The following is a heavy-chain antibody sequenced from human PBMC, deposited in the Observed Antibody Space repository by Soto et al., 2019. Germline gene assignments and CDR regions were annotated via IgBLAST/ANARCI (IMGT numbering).Heavy chain of an antibody. D-gene: IGHD1-26*01. CDR2: IIPIFGTA. Sequence: SVKVSCKASGGTFSSYAISWVRHAPGQGLEWMGGIIPIFGTANYAQKFQGRVTITADESTSTAYMDLSSLISDDTAVYHCARCLVRATTVVDYWGQGTLVTVSS. CDR3: ARCLVRATTVVDY. V-gene: IGHV1-69*13. J-gene: IGHJ4*02. CDR1: GGTFSSYA.